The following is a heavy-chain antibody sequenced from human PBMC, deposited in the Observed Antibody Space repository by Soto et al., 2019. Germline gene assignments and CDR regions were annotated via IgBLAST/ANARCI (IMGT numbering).Heavy chain of an antibody. Sequence: GASVTVSCKVSGYTLTELSRHWVRQAPGKGLEWMGGFDPEDGETIYAQKFQGRVTMTEDTSTDTAYMELSSLRSEDTAVYYCATDNPPPKTTAPNFGYYYYYGMDVWGQGTTVTVSS. CDR1: GYTLTELS. CDR3: ATDNPPPKTTAPNFGYYYYYGMDV. D-gene: IGHD4-17*01. CDR2: FDPEDGET. V-gene: IGHV1-24*01. J-gene: IGHJ6*02.